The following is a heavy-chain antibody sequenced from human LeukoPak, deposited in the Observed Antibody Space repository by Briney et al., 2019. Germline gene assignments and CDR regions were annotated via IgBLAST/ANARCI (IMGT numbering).Heavy chain of an antibody. CDR2: IYPGDSDT. CDR3: ARHPRGYYDSSGYPIYYFDY. V-gene: IGHV5-51*01. J-gene: IGHJ4*02. Sequence: KPGESLKISCKGSGFSFTSYWIGWVRPVPGKGREGMGIIYPGDSDTRYSTSFHGQGTISADKSISTAYLQWSSLKASDTAMYYCARHPRGYYDSSGYPIYYFDYWGQGTLVTVSS. CDR1: GFSFTSYW. D-gene: IGHD3-22*01.